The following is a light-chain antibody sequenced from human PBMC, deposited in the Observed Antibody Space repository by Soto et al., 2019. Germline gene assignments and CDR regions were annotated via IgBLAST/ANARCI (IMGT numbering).Light chain of an antibody. CDR3: FSSTTNNTHV. CDR1: ISDIGAYDY. Sequence: QAALTQPSSLSGSPGRSITISCTGTISDIGAYDYVSWFQQHPGKAPKLMISEVNNRPSGVSNRFSGSKSGNTAYLTISGLQVEDEAEYFCFSSTTNNTHVFGNGTKVTV. J-gene: IGLJ1*01. CDR2: EVN. V-gene: IGLV2-14*01.